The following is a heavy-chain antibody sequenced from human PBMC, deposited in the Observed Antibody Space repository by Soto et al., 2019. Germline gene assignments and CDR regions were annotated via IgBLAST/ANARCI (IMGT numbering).Heavy chain of an antibody. V-gene: IGHV4-39*01. J-gene: IGHJ6*02. D-gene: IGHD6-19*01. Sequence: SSETLSLTCTVSGGSISSSSYYWGWIRQPPGKGLEWIGSIYYSGSTYYNPSLKSRVTISVDTSKNQFSLKLSSVTAADTAVYYCARSLGSGWYAYYYYGMDVWGQGTTVT. CDR3: ARSLGSGWYAYYYYGMDV. CDR1: GGSISSSSYY. CDR2: IYYSGST.